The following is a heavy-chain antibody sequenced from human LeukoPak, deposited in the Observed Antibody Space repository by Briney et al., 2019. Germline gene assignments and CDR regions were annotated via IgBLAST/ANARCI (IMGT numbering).Heavy chain of an antibody. J-gene: IGHJ5*02. D-gene: IGHD1-1*01. CDR2: INHSGST. CDR3: TRRRAGRLYNWFDP. Sequence: SETLSLTCAVYGGSFSGYYWSWIRQPPGKGLEWIGEINHSGSTNYNPSLKSRVTISVDTSKNQFSLKLRSVTAADTALYYCTRRRAGRLYNWFDPWGQGTLVTVSS. CDR1: GGSFSGYY. V-gene: IGHV4-34*01.